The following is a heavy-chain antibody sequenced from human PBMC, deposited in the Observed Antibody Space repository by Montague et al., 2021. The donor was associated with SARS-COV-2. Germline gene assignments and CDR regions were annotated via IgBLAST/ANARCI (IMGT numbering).Heavy chain of an antibody. D-gene: IGHD6-19*01. CDR2: ISSSSSYI. V-gene: IGHV3-21*04. Sequence: SLRLSCAASGFTFSSYSMNWVRQAPGKGLEWVSSISSSSSYIYYADSVKGRFTISRDNAKNSLYLQMNSLRAEDTAVYYCARDSGSGLYSSLAYWGQGTLVTVSS. CDR3: ARDSGSGLYSSLAY. CDR1: GFTFSSYS. J-gene: IGHJ4*02.